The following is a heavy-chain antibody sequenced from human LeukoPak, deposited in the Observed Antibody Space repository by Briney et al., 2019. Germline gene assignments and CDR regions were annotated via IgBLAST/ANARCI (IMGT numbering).Heavy chain of an antibody. CDR2: IYPGDSVT. J-gene: IGHJ4*02. CDR3: ARLRLSTGPDY. Sequence: GESLQISCPASGYRFTSYWIGWVRQMTGQGMEWMGFIYPGDSVTRYSPSFQGQVTISADKSITTPFLQWSSLKASYAAMYHSARLRLSTGPDYWGQGTLVTVSS. D-gene: IGHD1-1*01. CDR1: GYRFTSYW. V-gene: IGHV5-51*01.